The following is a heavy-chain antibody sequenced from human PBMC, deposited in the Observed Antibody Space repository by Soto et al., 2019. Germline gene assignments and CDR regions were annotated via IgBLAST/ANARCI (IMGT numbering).Heavy chain of an antibody. CDR1: GFTFSSYW. J-gene: IGHJ4*02. CDR2: IKQAGSEN. Sequence: GGSLRLSCAASGFTFSSYWMIWVRQAAGKGLEWVANIKQAGSENYYVDSVKGRFTISRDNAKNSLYLQMNSLRAEDTAGYYCAIDQCFGELSHFDYWGQGTLVTVSS. D-gene: IGHD3-10*01. V-gene: IGHV3-7*01. CDR3: AIDQCFGELSHFDY.